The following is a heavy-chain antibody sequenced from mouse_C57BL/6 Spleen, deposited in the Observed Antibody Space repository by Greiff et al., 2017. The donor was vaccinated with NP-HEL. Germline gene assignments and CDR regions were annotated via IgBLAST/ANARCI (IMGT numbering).Heavy chain of an antibody. J-gene: IGHJ4*01. D-gene: IGHD2-1*01. V-gene: IGHV5-17*01. CDR1: GFTFSDYG. Sequence: EVQGVESGGGLVKPGGSLKLSCAASGFTFSDYGMHWVRQAPEKGLEWVAYISSGSSTIYYADTVKGRFTISRDNAKNTLFLQMTSLRSEDTAMYYCARRGGNCVFYAMDYWGQGTSVTVSS. CDR3: ARRGGNCVFYAMDY. CDR2: ISSGSSTI.